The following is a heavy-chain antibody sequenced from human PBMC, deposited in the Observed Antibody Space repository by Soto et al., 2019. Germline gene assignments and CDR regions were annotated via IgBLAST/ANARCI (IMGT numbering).Heavy chain of an antibody. CDR3: VRGRKCSGGGCYDYGMDV. CDR1: GFTFSSYD. V-gene: IGHV3-13*05. D-gene: IGHD2-15*01. CDR2: IGITGDP. Sequence: EVQLVESGGGLVQPGGSLRLSCAASGFTFSSYDMHWVRQPRGKGLEWVSAIGITGDPNYPGSVKGRLTISRENAKNSLYLQMNSLRAGDTAVYYCVRGRKCSGGGCYDYGMDVWGQGTTVTVSS. J-gene: IGHJ6*02.